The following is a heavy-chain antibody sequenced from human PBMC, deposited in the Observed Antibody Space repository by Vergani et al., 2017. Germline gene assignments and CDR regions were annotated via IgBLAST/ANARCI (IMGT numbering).Heavy chain of an antibody. Sequence: QVQLVQSGAEVKKPGASVKVSCKASGYTFTSYYMHWVRQAPGQGLEWMGIINPSGGSTSYAQKFQGRVTMTRDTSTSTVYMELSSLRSDDTAVYYCARLGGPKIKQYYFDYWGQGTLVTVSS. D-gene: IGHD1-26*01. CDR2: INPSGGST. CDR1: GYTFTSYY. V-gene: IGHV1-46*01. J-gene: IGHJ4*02. CDR3: ARLGGPKIKQYYFDY.